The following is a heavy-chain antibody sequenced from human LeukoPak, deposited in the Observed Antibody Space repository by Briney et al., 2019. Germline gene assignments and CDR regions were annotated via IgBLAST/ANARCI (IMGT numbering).Heavy chain of an antibody. Sequence: ASVKVSCKASGYTFTSYDINWVRQATGQGLEWMGWMNPNSGNTGYAQKFQGRVTMTRNTSISTAYMELSSLRSEDTAVYHCARGLAARLGNWFDPWGQGTLVTVSS. CDR3: ARGLAARLGNWFDP. V-gene: IGHV1-8*01. D-gene: IGHD6-6*01. J-gene: IGHJ5*02. CDR1: GYTFTSYD. CDR2: MNPNSGNT.